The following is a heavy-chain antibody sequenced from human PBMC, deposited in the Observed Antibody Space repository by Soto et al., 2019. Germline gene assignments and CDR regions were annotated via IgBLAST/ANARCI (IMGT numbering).Heavy chain of an antibody. D-gene: IGHD1-26*01. CDR3: VRAALVVGASYFDY. V-gene: IGHV3-30-3*01. CDR2: ISYDGSNK. Sequence: QVQLVESGGGVVQPGRSLRLSCAASGFTFSSYAMHWVRQAPGKGLEWVAVISYDGSNKYYADSVKGRFTISRDNSKNTLYLQMNSLRAEDTAVYYCVRAALVVGASYFDYWGQGTLVTVSS. J-gene: IGHJ4*02. CDR1: GFTFSSYA.